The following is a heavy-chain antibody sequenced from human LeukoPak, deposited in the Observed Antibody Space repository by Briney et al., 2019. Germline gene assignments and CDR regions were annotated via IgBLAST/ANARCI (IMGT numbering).Heavy chain of an antibody. Sequence: YXXHWVRQAPGKGLVWVSRINSDGSSTTSADSVKGRFTISRDNAKNTLYLQMNSLRAEDTAVYYCAKGGATVIDYWGQGTLVTVSS. CDR3: AKGGATVIDY. CDR2: INSDGSST. CDR1: YX. D-gene: IGHD4-17*01. J-gene: IGHJ4*02. V-gene: IGHV3-74*01.